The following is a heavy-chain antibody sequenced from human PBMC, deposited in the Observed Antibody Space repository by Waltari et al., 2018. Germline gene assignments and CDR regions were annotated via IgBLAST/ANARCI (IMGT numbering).Heavy chain of an antibody. D-gene: IGHD4-17*01. CDR1: GGSFSGYY. Sequence: QVQLQQWGAGLLKPSETLSLTCAVYGGSFSGYYWSWIRQPPGKGLEWSGEINHSGSTNYNPSLKSRVTISVDTSKNQFSLKLSSVTAADTAVYYCARSGDYGDKYFGYWGQGTLVTVSS. CDR3: ARSGDYGDKYFGY. CDR2: INHSGST. J-gene: IGHJ4*02. V-gene: IGHV4-34*01.